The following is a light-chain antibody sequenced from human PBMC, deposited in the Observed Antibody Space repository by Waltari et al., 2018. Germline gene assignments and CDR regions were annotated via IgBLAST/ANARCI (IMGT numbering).Light chain of an antibody. J-gene: IGLJ1*01. V-gene: IGLV2-23*02. CDR1: RIDVASYNL. Sequence: QSALTQPASVSGSPGQSLTLSCSGSRIDVASYNLVSWYQQNPGKAPKLIIYEVNKRPSGVSYRFSGSKSGNTASLTISGLQADDEADYYCCSYAGTSIYVFGTGTKVTV. CDR2: EVN. CDR3: CSYAGTSIYV.